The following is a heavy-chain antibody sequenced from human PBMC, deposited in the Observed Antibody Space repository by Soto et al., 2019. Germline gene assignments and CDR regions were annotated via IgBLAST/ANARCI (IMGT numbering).Heavy chain of an antibody. J-gene: IGHJ6*04. CDR1: GFSFSSFA. V-gene: IGHV3-23*01. Sequence: ESGGGLVQPGGSLRLSCEASGFSFSSFAMNWVRQAPGKGLEWVSAIGDSGASTYYADSVKGRFTTSRDNSRNTLYLKLNNLRAEDTAVYYCAKGVELDVWGNGTTVTVSS. CDR2: IGDSGAST. CDR3: AKGVELDV. D-gene: IGHD1-26*01.